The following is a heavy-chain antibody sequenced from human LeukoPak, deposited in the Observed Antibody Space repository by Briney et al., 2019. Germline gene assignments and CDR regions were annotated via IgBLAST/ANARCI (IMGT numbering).Heavy chain of an antibody. CDR1: GGSISSSNYY. CDR2: IYPSGST. J-gene: IGHJ6*02. Sequence: SETLSLTCTVSGGSISSSNYYWSWIRQPAGKGLEWIGRIYPSGSTNYNPSLNSRVTVSVDTSKNQFSLKVSSVTAADTAVYFCARETRMAPAGGGYYYFGMDVWGQGTTVTVSS. CDR3: ARETRMAPAGGGYYYFGMDV. D-gene: IGHD6-13*01. V-gene: IGHV4-61*02.